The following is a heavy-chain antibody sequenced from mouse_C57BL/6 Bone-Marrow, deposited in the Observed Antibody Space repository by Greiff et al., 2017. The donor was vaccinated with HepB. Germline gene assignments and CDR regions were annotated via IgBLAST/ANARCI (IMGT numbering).Heavy chain of an antibody. CDR2: IYPRSGNT. D-gene: IGHD1-1*01. V-gene: IGHV1-81*01. CDR1: GYTFTSYG. J-gene: IGHJ4*01. Sequence: QVQLKQSGAELARPGASVKLSCKASGYTFTSYGISWVKQRTGQGLEWIGEIYPRSGNTYYNEKFKGKATLTADKSSSTAYMELRSLTSEDSAVYFCARNYYYGSSLYYDAMDYWGQGTSVTVSS. CDR3: ARNYYYGSSLYYDAMDY.